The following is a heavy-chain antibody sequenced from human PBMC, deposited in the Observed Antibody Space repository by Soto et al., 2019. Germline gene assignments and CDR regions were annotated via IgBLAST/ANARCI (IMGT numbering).Heavy chain of an antibody. V-gene: IGHV3-30*04. CDR1: GFTFSTYA. Sequence: QVHLVESGGGVVQPGRSLRLSCAASGFTFSTYAMQWVRQAPGKGLEWVAVISYDESEKYYADSVKGRFTVSRDNSKNTLYLQMDSLRAEDTAVYYCGGSDTNWGQGTLVTVSS. CDR3: GGSDTN. CDR2: ISYDESEK. J-gene: IGHJ4*02. D-gene: IGHD6-19*01.